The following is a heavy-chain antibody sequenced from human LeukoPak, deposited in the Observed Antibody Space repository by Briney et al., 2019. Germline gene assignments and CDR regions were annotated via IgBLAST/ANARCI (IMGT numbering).Heavy chain of an antibody. V-gene: IGHV1-69*13. Sequence: SVKVSCKACGGTFSSYAISWVRQAPGQGLEWMGGIIPIFGTANYAQKFQGRVTITADESTSTAYMELSSLRSEDTAVYYCARLRRTAGTGFDYWGQGTLVTVSS. CDR3: ARLRRTAGTGFDY. CDR2: IIPIFGTA. CDR1: GGTFSSYA. D-gene: IGHD6-13*01. J-gene: IGHJ4*02.